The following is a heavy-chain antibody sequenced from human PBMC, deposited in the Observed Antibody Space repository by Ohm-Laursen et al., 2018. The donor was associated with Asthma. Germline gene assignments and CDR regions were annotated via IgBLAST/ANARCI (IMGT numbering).Heavy chain of an antibody. J-gene: IGHJ4*02. V-gene: IGHV3-23*01. D-gene: IGHD1-1*01. CDR3: AKTTGTSSRTSDY. CDR2: ISSNGGST. Sequence: SLRLSCAASGFTFSSYAMSWVRQAPGKGLEWVSGISSNGGSTQYAGSVKGRFTISRDNSKNTLFLQMSSLRAEDTAVYYCAKTTGTSSRTSDYWGQGTLVTVSS. CDR1: GFTFSSYA.